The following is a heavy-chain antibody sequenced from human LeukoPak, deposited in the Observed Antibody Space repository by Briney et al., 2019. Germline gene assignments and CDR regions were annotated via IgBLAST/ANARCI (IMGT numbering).Heavy chain of an antibody. Sequence: PSETLSLTCTVSGGSISGDHWNWIRQPPGKGLEWIGYIYYSGSTSYNPSLKSRVTMSVDTSKNQFSLKLTSVTAADTAVYYCARHDSYFYGMDVWGHGTTVTVSS. D-gene: IGHD2-21*01. J-gene: IGHJ6*02. CDR2: IYYSGST. V-gene: IGHV4-59*08. CDR3: ARHDSYFYGMDV. CDR1: GGSISGDH.